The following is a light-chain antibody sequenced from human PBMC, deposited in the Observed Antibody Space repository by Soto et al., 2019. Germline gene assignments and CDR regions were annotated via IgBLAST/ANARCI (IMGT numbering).Light chain of an antibody. V-gene: IGKV1-12*01. Sequence: DIQMTQSPSFVSASVGDRVTITCRASQDISTWLAWYQQKPGRAPNLLIYTASSLQRGGPSRFSGSGSGTDFTLTISSLQPEDFATYECQQANSFPYTFGQGTKLEIK. CDR2: TAS. CDR1: QDISTW. CDR3: QQANSFPYT. J-gene: IGKJ2*01.